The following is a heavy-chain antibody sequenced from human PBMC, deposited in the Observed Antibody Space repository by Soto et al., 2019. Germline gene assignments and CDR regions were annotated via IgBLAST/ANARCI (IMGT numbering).Heavy chain of an antibody. D-gene: IGHD2-2*01. CDR1: GGSVSSGSYY. CDR2: IYYNGNT. J-gene: IGHJ4*01. CDR3: ERDGGVPPAY. V-gene: IGHV4-61*01. Sequence: SETLSLPCTVSGGSVSSGSYYWSWIRQPPGKGLEWIAYIYYNGNTNYNPSLKSRVTISVDTSKNQFSLKLSSVTAADTAVNYRERDGGVPPAYRAHGPSVT.